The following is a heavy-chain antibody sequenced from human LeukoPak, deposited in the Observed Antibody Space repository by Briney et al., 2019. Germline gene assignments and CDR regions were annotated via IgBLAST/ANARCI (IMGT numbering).Heavy chain of an antibody. J-gene: IGHJ5*02. V-gene: IGHV3-23*01. Sequence: GGSLRLSRAASGFTFSSYAMSWVRQAPGKGLEWVSAISGSGGSTYYADSVKGRFTISRDNSKNTLYLQMNSLRAEDTAVYYCAKGPRYCSSTSCSVVDPWGQGTLVTVSS. CDR2: ISGSGGST. CDR3: AKGPRYCSSTSCSVVDP. CDR1: GFTFSSYA. D-gene: IGHD2-2*01.